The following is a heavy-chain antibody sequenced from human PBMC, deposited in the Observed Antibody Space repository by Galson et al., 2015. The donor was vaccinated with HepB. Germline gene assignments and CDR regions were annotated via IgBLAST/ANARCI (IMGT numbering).Heavy chain of an antibody. J-gene: IGHJ4*02. CDR2: IYYSGST. CDR1: GDSISSGGYY. CDR3: ARKSLNWLAPSAKSGFHY. Sequence: QVQLQESGPGLVKPLETLSLTCTVSGDSISSGGYYWTWIRQPPGKGLEWIGYIYYSGSTEYNPSLRSRVTISLHTSKTQFSLNLRSVTAADTAVYYCARKSLNWLAPSAKSGFHYWGQGTLVTVSS. D-gene: IGHD3-9*01. V-gene: IGHV4-61*08.